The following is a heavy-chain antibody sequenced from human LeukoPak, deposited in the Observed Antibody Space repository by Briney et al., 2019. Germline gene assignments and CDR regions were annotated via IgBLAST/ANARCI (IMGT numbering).Heavy chain of an antibody. J-gene: IGHJ4*02. Sequence: HPGGSLRLSCAASGFTFNIYEMNWVRQAPGKGLEWVSYISSSGSTIYYADSVKGRSTISRDNSKNTLYLQMNSLRAEDTAVYYCASLAGQTGYYSTHPRVEHGYWGQGTLVTVSS. CDR2: ISSSGSTI. CDR3: ASLAGQTGYYSTHPRVEHGY. CDR1: GFTFNIYE. V-gene: IGHV3-48*03. D-gene: IGHD3-9*01.